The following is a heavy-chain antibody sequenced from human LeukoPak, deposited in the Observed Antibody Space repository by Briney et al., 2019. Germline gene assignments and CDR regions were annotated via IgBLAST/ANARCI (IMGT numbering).Heavy chain of an antibody. CDR2: ISGSGGST. D-gene: IGHD6-13*01. V-gene: IGHV3-23*01. J-gene: IGHJ5*02. Sequence: PGGSLRLSCAASGFAFSSYAMSWVRQAPGKGLEWVSAISGSGGSTYYADSVKGRFTISRDNAKNSLYLQMNSLRAEDTAVYYCARGVIAAAGGNNWFDPWGQGTLVTVSS. CDR1: GFAFSSYA. CDR3: ARGVIAAAGGNNWFDP.